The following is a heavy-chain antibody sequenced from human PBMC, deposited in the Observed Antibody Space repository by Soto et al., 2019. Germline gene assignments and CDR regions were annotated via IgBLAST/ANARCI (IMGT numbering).Heavy chain of an antibody. CDR3: ARSPDSSGYYPRWYYYGMDV. CDR1: GESISSYSW. CDR2: IYHSGST. D-gene: IGHD3-22*01. Sequence: PSETLSLTCVVSGESISSYSWWSWVRQPPGKGLEWIGEIYHSGSTNYNPSLKSRVTISVDKSKNQFSLKLSSVTAADTAVYYCARSPDSSGYYPRWYYYGMDVWGQGTTVTVSS. J-gene: IGHJ6*02. V-gene: IGHV4-4*02.